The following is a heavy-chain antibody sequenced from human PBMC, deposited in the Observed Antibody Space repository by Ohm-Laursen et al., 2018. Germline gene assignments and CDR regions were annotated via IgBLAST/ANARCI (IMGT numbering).Heavy chain of an antibody. J-gene: IGHJ6*02. V-gene: IGHV3-30*03. CDR2: ISYDGSNK. CDR1: GFTFSSYG. Sequence: SLRLSCAASGFTFSSYGMHWVRQAPGKGLEWVAVISYDGSNKYYEDSVKGRFTISRDNSKNTLYLQMNSLRAEDTAVYYCAREDNGGYYYYGLDVWGQGTTVTVSS. D-gene: IGHD4-23*01. CDR3: AREDNGGYYYYGLDV.